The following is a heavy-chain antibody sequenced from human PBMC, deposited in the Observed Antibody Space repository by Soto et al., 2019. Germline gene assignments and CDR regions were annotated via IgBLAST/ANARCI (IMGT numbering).Heavy chain of an antibody. V-gene: IGHV1-2*02. Sequence: ASVKVACKASGYTFTGYYMHWVLQAPGQGLEWMGWINPNSGGTNYAQKFQGRVTMTRDTSISTAYMELSRLRSDDTAVYYCATLHCSGGSCYYVPDAFDIWAQGTMVTVSS. CDR2: INPNSGGT. D-gene: IGHD2-15*01. CDR1: GYTFTGYY. J-gene: IGHJ3*02. CDR3: ATLHCSGGSCYYVPDAFDI.